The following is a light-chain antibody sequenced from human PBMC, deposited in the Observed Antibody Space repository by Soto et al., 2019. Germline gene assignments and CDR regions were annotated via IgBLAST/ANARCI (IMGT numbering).Light chain of an antibody. CDR3: QQSSILPQIT. Sequence: ASQYVGSSFLVWYQHKPGQAPRLLIYDASNRATGIRARFSGSGSATDFTLTIRSLAPAELLVSYGQQSSILPQITFGQGRRLEIK. CDR1: QYVGSSF. CDR2: DAS. V-gene: IGKV3-11*01. J-gene: IGKJ5*01.